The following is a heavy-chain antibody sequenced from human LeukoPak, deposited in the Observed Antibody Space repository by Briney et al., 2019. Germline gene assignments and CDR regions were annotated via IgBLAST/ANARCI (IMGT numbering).Heavy chain of an antibody. J-gene: IGHJ3*02. CDR2: IYYSGST. CDR1: SGSISSSSYY. V-gene: IGHV4-39*01. CDR3: ARLGTYYYDSSGYPDI. D-gene: IGHD3-22*01. Sequence: SETLSLTCTVSSGSISSSSYYWGWIRQPPGKGLEWIGSIYYSGSTYYNPSLKSRVTISADTSKNQFSLKLSSVTAADTAVYYCARLGTYYYDSSGYPDIWGQGTKVTVSS.